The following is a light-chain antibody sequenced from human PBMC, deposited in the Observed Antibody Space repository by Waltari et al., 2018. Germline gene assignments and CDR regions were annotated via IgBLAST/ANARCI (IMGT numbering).Light chain of an antibody. CDR3: QSYDSSYPAV. V-gene: IGLV6-57*01. Sequence: NFMLTQPHSVSESPGKTVTISCTRRSGSIASSYEQWFQQRPGSSPTTVIFEDNQRPSGVPDRFSGSSDSSSNSASLTISGLQTEDEADYYCQSYDSSYPAVFGGGTQLTVL. J-gene: IGLJ7*01. CDR1: SGSIASSY. CDR2: EDN.